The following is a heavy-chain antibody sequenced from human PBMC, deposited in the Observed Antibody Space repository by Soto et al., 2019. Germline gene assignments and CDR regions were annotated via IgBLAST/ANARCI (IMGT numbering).Heavy chain of an antibody. V-gene: IGHV1-58*01. J-gene: IGHJ4*01. D-gene: IGHD5-12*01. CDR1: GLTFSSSA. CDR3: AAPPNRDAYNYGY. CDR2: IVVGSGST. Sequence: SVKVSCKASGLTFSSSAVQWVRQARGQRLEWIGWIVVGSGSTKYAQQFQERVTITRDMSTSTAYMELSSLGSEDTAVYYCAAPPNRDAYNYGYWG.